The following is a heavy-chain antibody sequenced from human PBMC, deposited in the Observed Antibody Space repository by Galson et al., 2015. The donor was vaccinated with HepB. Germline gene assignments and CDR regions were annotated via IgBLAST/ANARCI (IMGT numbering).Heavy chain of an antibody. Sequence: SVKVSCKASGYTFTGYYMHWVRQAPGQGLEWMGWINPNSGGTNYAQKFQGRVTMTRDTSISTAYMELRSLRSDDTAVYYCARDSEFLITFGSDAFDIWGQGTMVTVSS. D-gene: IGHD3-16*01. CDR1: GYTFTGYY. V-gene: IGHV1-2*02. CDR3: ARDSEFLITFGSDAFDI. CDR2: INPNSGGT. J-gene: IGHJ3*02.